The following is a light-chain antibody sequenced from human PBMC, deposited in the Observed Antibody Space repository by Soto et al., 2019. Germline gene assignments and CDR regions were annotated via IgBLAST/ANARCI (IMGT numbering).Light chain of an antibody. J-gene: IGKJ2*01. CDR2: GAS. Sequence: EIVMTQSPATLSVSPGERATLSCRASQSVSSNLAWYQQKPGQAPTLLIYGASARATGNPARFSGSGSGTEFTLTISSLQSEDFAVYYCQHYNNWPFTFGQGTMLEIK. CDR1: QSVSSN. CDR3: QHYNNWPFT. V-gene: IGKV3-15*01.